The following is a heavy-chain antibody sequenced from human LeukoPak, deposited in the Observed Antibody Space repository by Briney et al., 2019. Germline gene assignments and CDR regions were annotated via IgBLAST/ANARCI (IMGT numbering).Heavy chain of an antibody. V-gene: IGHV1-18*01. CDR2: ISAYNGDT. D-gene: IGHD4-11*01. J-gene: IGHJ4*02. CDR1: DYTFASYG. CDR3: ARDSDYSKRLNY. Sequence: ASVKVSCKASDYTFASYGINWVRQAPGQGLEWMGWISAYNGDTNYAQKLQGRVTMTTDTSTSTAYMELRSLRSDDTAVYYCARDSDYSKRLNYWGQGTLVTVSS.